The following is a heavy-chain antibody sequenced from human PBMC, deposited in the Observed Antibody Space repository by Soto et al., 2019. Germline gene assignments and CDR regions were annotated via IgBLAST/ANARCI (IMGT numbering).Heavy chain of an antibody. J-gene: IGHJ4*02. D-gene: IGHD3-22*01. Sequence: PGGSLRLSCAASGFTVSSNYMTWVRQAPGKGLEWVSVIYSGGATYYADSVKGRFTISRDNAKNTLYLQMNSLRAEDTAVHYCARDYDSSGYPRYYFDYWGQGTLVTVSS. CDR3: ARDYDSSGYPRYYFDY. V-gene: IGHV3-66*01. CDR2: IYSGGAT. CDR1: GFTVSSNY.